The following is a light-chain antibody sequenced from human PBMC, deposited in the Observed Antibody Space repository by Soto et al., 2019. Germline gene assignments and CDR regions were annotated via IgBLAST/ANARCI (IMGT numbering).Light chain of an antibody. CDR3: QTWGTGTPV. J-gene: IGLJ1*01. CDR1: SGHSSYA. Sequence: QLVLTQSPSASASLGASVKLTCTLSSGHSSYAIAWHQQQPEKGPRYLMKLNSDGSHSKGDGIPDRFSGSSSGAERYLTISSLQSEDEADYYCQTWGTGTPVFGAGTKLTVL. CDR2: LNSDGSH. V-gene: IGLV4-69*01.